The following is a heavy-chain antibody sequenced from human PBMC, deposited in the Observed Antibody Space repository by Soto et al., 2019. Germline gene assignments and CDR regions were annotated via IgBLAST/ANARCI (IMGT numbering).Heavy chain of an antibody. V-gene: IGHV4-34*01. Sequence: TGAVFGRNVDTYCWSWIRQPPGKGMEWIGEINHSGGTSYNPSLKSRVTISVDTSKSQFSLKLTSVTAADRAVYYCARGVSSRGVDWGQVSLVIV. J-gene: IGHJ1*01. CDR3: ARGVSSRGVD. D-gene: IGHD3-10*01. CDR2: INHSGGT. CDR1: GRNVDTYC.